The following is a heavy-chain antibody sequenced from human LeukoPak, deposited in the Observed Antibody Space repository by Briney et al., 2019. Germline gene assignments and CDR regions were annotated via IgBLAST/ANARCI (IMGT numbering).Heavy chain of an antibody. J-gene: IGHJ5*02. Sequence: ASVKVSCKISGYTLNDISVHWVRHPPRKGLEWMGGVDPDDGQRVYAQRFQGRVTMTEDTSTNTAYMERSRLRSEDTAVYFCAAVSGHYTLLDAWGQGALVTVST. V-gene: IGHV1-24*01. CDR2: VDPDDGQR. D-gene: IGHD4-11*01. CDR3: AAVSGHYTLLDA. CDR1: GYTLNDIS.